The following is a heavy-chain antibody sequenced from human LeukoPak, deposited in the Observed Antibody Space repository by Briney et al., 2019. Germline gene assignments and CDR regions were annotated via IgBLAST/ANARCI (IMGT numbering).Heavy chain of an antibody. D-gene: IGHD6-13*01. Sequence: SETLSLTCTVSGGSISSYYWSWIRQHPGKGLEWIGYIYYSGSTYYNPSLKSRVTISVDTSKNQFSLKLSSVTAADTAVYYCARDPGAAAGTFDYWGQGTLVTVSS. CDR1: GGSISSYY. J-gene: IGHJ4*02. V-gene: IGHV4-59*06. CDR2: IYYSGST. CDR3: ARDPGAAAGTFDY.